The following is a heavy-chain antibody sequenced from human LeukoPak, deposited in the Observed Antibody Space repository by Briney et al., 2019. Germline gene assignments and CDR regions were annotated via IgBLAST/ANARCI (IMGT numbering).Heavy chain of an antibody. CDR1: GFTFSSYS. V-gene: IGHV3-48*02. J-gene: IGHJ4*02. CDR2: ISSSSSTM. D-gene: IGHD4-11*01. Sequence: GGSLRLSCVASGFTFSSYSMNWVRQAPGKGLEWVSYISSSSSTMYYADSVKGRFTVSRDNAMNSLYLRMNSLSDEDTAVYYCAREMRSNGTYWGQGTLVTVSS. CDR3: AREMRSNGTY.